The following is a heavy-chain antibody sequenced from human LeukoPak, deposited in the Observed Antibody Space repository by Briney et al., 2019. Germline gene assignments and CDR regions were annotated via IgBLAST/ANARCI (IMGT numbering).Heavy chain of an antibody. CDR1: GFSFSGHW. V-gene: IGHV3-74*01. J-gene: IGHJ4*02. Sequence: GGSLRLSCTASGFSFSGHWMHWARQLPGKGLVWVPRISPTGSTTSYADSVKGRFTVSRDNAENTLYLQVNNLRAEDTAVYYCARGPNSNWSGLDFWGQGTLLTVSS. CDR2: ISPTGSTT. CDR3: ARGPNSNWSGLDF. D-gene: IGHD6-6*01.